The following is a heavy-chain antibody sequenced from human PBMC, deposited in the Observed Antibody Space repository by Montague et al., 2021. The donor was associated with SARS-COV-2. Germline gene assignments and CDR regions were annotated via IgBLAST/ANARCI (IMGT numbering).Heavy chain of an antibody. CDR3: ARLNYWAPFDF. Sequence: TLSLTCTASGGSISSGGYYWTWIRQHPVRGLEWIGYVYHTGNTHYSPSLESRLTISVDTSKNQFSLKLTSVTAADTAIYYCARLNYWAPFDFWGQGALSPSPQ. CDR2: VYHTGNT. J-gene: IGHJ4*02. CDR1: GGSISSGGYY. D-gene: IGHD1-7*01. V-gene: IGHV4-31*03.